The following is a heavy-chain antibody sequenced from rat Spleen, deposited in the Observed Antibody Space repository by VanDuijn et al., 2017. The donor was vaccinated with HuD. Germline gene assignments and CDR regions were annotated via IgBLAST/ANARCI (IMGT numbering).Heavy chain of an antibody. Sequence: EVQLVGSGGGLVQPGRSLTLSCAASGFTFSNYGMNWIRQAPTQGLEWVASISPSAGNTWYRDSVKGRFTISRDNAKSTLYLQMDSLRSEDTATYYCTRGYYFDYWGQGVMVTVSS. CDR2: ISPSAGNT. CDR3: TRGYYFDY. V-gene: IGHV5-19*01. J-gene: IGHJ2*01. CDR1: GFTFSNYG.